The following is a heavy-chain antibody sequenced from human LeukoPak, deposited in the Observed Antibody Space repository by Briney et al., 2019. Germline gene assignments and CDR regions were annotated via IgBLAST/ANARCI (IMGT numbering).Heavy chain of an antibody. D-gene: IGHD3-22*01. CDR2: IYYSGST. Sequence: PSETLSLTCTVSGGSISSGGYYWSWIRQHPGKGLEWIGYIYYSGSTYYNPSLKSRVTISVDTSKNQFSLKLSSVTAADTAVYYCARDCYYDSSGRLGYYFDYWGQGTLVTVS. J-gene: IGHJ4*02. CDR3: ARDCYYDSSGRLGYYFDY. CDR1: GGSISSGGYY. V-gene: IGHV4-31*03.